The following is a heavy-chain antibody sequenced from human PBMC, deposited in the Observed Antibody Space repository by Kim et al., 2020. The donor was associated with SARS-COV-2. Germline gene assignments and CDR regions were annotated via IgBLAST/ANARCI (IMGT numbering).Heavy chain of an antibody. CDR2: TSWNGGSI. J-gene: IGHJ3*01. CDR3: VKVGGTAAPYAFDL. V-gene: IGHV3-9*01. D-gene: IGHD2-2*01. Sequence: GGSLRLSCAASGFIFEDFAMHWVRQAPGKGLEWVSGTSWNGGSIDYADSVKGRFTISRDNAKKSLYLQMNSLRPEDTAFYYCVKVGGTAAPYAFDLWGQGTMVTVSS. CDR1: GFIFEDFA.